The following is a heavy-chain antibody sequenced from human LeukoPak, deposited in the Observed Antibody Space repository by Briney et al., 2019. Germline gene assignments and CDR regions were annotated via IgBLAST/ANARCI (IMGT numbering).Heavy chain of an antibody. CDR1: GGSISSYY. Sequence: SETLSLTCTVSGGSISSYYWSWIRQPPGKGLEWIGYIYYSGSTNYNPSLKSRVTISVDTSKNQFSLKLSSVTAADAAVYYYATLGRDSSGYDFDYWGQGTLVTVSS. CDR2: IYYSGST. D-gene: IGHD3-22*01. J-gene: IGHJ4*02. V-gene: IGHV4-59*01. CDR3: ATLGRDSSGYDFDY.